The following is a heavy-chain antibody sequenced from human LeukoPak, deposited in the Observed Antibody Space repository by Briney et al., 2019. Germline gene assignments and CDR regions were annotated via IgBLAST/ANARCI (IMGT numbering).Heavy chain of an antibody. CDR1: GFTFSSYW. Sequence: GGSLRLSCAASGFTFSSYWMSWVRQAPGKGLEWVANIKQGGSEKYYVDSVKGRFTISRDNAKNSLYLQMNSLRAEDTAVYYCAELGITMIGGVWGKGTTVTISS. CDR2: IKQGGSEK. J-gene: IGHJ6*04. D-gene: IGHD3-10*02. CDR3: AELGITMIGGV. V-gene: IGHV3-7*01.